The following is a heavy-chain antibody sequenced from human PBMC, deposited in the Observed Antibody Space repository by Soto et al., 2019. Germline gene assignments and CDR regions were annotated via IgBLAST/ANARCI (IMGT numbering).Heavy chain of an antibody. V-gene: IGHV3-23*01. D-gene: IGHD2-15*01. CDR3: PKDRCSATTCYFAY. CDR2: IGGSVGGA. J-gene: IGHJ4*02. CDR1: GFAFSNYA. Sequence: EVQLLESGGGLVQPGGWLRLSCAASGFAFSNYAMSWVRQAPGKGLEWVSGIGGSVGGAYYPDSVKGRFTISRDNSKNTLFLQMHTLRAEDTAVYSCPKDRCSATTCYFAYWGQGPLVTVSS.